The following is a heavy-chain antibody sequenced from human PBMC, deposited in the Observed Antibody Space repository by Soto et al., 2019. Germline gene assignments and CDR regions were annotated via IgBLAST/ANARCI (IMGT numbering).Heavy chain of an antibody. Sequence: TLSLTCSVSGFSFKSYYWSWVRQPPGKALEWLALIDWDDDKYYSTSLKTRLTISKDTSKNQVVLTMTNMDPVDTATYYCARGGSGTDVYFDYWGQGTLVTVSS. CDR2: IDWDDDK. J-gene: IGHJ4*02. CDR1: GFSFKSYY. V-gene: IGHV2-70*18. CDR3: ARGGSGTDVYFDY. D-gene: IGHD3-10*01.